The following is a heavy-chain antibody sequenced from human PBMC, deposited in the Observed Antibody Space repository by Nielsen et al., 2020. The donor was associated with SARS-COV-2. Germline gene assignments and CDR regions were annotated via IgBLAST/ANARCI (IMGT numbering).Heavy chain of an antibody. CDR3: ATSGSYYDYFDY. CDR1: GGTFSSYA. J-gene: IGHJ4*02. Sequence: SVKVSCKASGGTFSSYAISWVRQAPGQGLEWMGGIIPIFGTANYAQKFQGRVTITADESTSTAYMELSSLRSEDTAVYYCATSGSYYDYFDYWGQGTLVTVSS. V-gene: IGHV1-69*13. D-gene: IGHD1-26*01. CDR2: IIPIFGTA.